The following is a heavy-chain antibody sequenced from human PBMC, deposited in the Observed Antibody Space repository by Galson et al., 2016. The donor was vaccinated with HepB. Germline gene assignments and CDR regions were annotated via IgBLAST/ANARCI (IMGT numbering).Heavy chain of an antibody. J-gene: IGHJ4*02. CDR3: ARSLSNFFDY. V-gene: IGHV3-23*01. CDR1: GFTFTGYA. CDR2: INSGGDAT. Sequence: SLRLSCAASGFTFTGYALAWVRQAPGKGLEWVSAINSGGDATYYPDSLKGRFTISRDNSKNALYLQMNSLRAEDTAVYYCARSLSNFFDYWGQGTLVTVSS.